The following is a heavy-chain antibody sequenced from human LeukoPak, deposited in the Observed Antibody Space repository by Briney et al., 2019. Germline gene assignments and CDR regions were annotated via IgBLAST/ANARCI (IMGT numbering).Heavy chain of an antibody. D-gene: IGHD6-13*01. CDR2: INAGNGNT. J-gene: IGHJ5*02. Sequence: VASVKVSSKPSGYTFTGYVMHWVPQAPEQRLGWMGWINAGNGNTKYSQKFQGRVTITRDTSARTAYMELSSLRSEDTAVYYCASSGWYARHWFDPWGQGTLVTVSS. CDR3: ASSGWYARHWFDP. CDR1: GYTFTGYV. V-gene: IGHV1-3*01.